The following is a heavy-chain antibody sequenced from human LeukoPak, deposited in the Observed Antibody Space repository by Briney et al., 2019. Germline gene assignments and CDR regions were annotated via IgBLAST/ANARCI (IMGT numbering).Heavy chain of an antibody. CDR1: GFIFKNFG. J-gene: IGHJ6*02. D-gene: IGHD6-13*01. CDR3: ARDTAHSSWSIYYYYGMDV. Sequence: GGSLRLPCAASGFIFKNFGMHWVRQAPGKGLEWVAIIRYDGSKTYYADSVKGRFTISRDNSNNTLFLQMNSLRAEDTALYYCARDTAHSSWSIYYYYGMDVWGQGTTVTVSS. CDR2: IRYDGSKT. V-gene: IGHV3-30*02.